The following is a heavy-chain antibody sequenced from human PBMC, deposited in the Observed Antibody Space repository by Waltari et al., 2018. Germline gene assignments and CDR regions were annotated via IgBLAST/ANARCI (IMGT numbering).Heavy chain of an antibody. V-gene: IGHV1-69*12. J-gene: IGHJ5*02. CDR1: GGTFSSYA. Sequence: QVQLVQSGAEVKKPGSSVKVSCKASGGTFSSYAISWVRQAPGQGLEWMGGIIPSFGKANDAQQFQCRVTIPADESTSTAYMELSSLRSEDTAVYYGARDWADAGTQGWFDPWGQGTLVTVSS. CDR3: ARDWADAGTQGWFDP. CDR2: IIPSFGKA. D-gene: IGHD1-1*01.